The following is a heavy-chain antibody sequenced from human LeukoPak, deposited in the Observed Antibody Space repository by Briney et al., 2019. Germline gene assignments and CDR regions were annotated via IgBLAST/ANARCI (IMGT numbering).Heavy chain of an antibody. CDR2: ISSSSSYI. CDR3: ARALFVVVPAAMQKYYYYYGMDV. V-gene: IGHV3-21*01. D-gene: IGHD2-2*01. J-gene: IGHJ6*02. CDR1: GFTFSSYS. Sequence: PGRSLRLSCAASGFTFSSYSMNWVRQAPGKGLEWVSSISSSSSYIYYADSVKGRFTISRDNAKNSLYLQMNSLRAEDTAVYYCARALFVVVPAAMQKYYYYYGMDVWGQGTTVTVSS.